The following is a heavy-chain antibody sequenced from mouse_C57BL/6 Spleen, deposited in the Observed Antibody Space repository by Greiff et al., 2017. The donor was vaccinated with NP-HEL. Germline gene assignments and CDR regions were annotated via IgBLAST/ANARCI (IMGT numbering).Heavy chain of an antibody. J-gene: IGHJ4*01. CDR1: GYTFTDYY. Sequence: EVQLQESGPVLVKPGASVKMSCKASGYTFTDYYMNWVKQSHGKSLEWIGVINPYNGGTSYNQKFKGKATLTVDKSSSTAYMELNSLTSEDSAVYYCARPLWGAMDYWGQGTSVTVSS. D-gene: IGHD1-1*01. CDR3: ARPLWGAMDY. V-gene: IGHV1-19*01. CDR2: INPYNGGT.